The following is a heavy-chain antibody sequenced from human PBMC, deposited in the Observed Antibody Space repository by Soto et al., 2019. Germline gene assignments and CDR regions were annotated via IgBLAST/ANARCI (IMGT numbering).Heavy chain of an antibody. CDR1: GGSISSYY. J-gene: IGHJ5*02. CDR2: IYYSGST. D-gene: IGHD3-22*01. Sequence: SETLSLTCTGSGGSISSYYWSWIRRPPGKGLEWIGYIYYSGSTNYTPSLKSRVTISVDTSKNQFSLKLSSVTAADTAVYYCARDGYYYDSSGYYPAPGWFYPWGQGTLVTVSS. CDR3: ARDGYYYDSSGYYPAPGWFYP. V-gene: IGHV4-59*01.